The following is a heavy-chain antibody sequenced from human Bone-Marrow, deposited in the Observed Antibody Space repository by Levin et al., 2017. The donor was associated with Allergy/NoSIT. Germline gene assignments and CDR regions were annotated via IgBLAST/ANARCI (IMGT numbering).Heavy chain of an antibody. CDR2: ISYDGSNK. J-gene: IGHJ4*02. CDR1: GFTFSSYG. D-gene: IGHD6-19*01. Sequence: LSLTCAASGFTFSSYGMHWVRQAPGKGLEWVAVISYDGSNKYYADSVKGRFTISRDNSKNTLYLQMDSLNPEDTAVYYCAKDGGVAHSSGWYGAFNSWGQGTLVTVSS. CDR3: AKDGGVAHSSGWYGAFNS. V-gene: IGHV3-30*18.